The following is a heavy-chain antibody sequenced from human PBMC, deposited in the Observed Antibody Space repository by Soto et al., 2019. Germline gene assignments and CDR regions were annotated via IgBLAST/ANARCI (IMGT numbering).Heavy chain of an antibody. J-gene: IGHJ4*02. D-gene: IGHD6-6*01. CDR2: ISGSGGST. CDR1: GFTFSSYA. Sequence: GGSLRLSCAASGFTFSSYAMSWVRQAPGKGLEWVSGISGSGGSTYYTDSVKGRFTISRDNSKNTLYLQMNTLRAEDTAVYYCAWTKGSSIAVRYFDYWGQGTLVTVSS. CDR3: AWTKGSSIAVRYFDY. V-gene: IGHV3-23*01.